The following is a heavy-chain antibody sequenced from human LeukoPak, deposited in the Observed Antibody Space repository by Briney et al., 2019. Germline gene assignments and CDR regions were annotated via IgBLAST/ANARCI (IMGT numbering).Heavy chain of an antibody. CDR2: IYTSGST. D-gene: IGHD3-22*01. V-gene: IGHV4-4*07. CDR1: GGSFSGYY. CDR3: ARDGYYDSSGCLDY. Sequence: SETLSLTCAVYGGSFSGYYWSWIRQPAGKGLEWIGRIYTSGSTNYNPSLKSRVTMSVDTSKNQFSLKLMSVTAADTAVYYCARDGYYDSSGCLDYWGQGTLVTVSS. J-gene: IGHJ4*02.